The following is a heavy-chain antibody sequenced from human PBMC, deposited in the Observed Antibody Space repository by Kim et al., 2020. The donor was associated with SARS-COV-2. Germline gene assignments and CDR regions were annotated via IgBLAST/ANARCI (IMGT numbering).Heavy chain of an antibody. J-gene: IGHJ4*02. CDR3: ARGGELLWFGERYYFDY. V-gene: IGHV3-30*04. D-gene: IGHD3-10*01. CDR2: ISYDGSNK. CDR1: GFTFSSYA. Sequence: RGSLRLSCAASGFTFSSYAMHWVRQAPGKGLEWVAVISYDGSNKYYADSVKGRFTISRDNSKNTLYLQMNSLRAEDTAVYYCARGGELLWFGERYYFDYWGQGTLVTVSS.